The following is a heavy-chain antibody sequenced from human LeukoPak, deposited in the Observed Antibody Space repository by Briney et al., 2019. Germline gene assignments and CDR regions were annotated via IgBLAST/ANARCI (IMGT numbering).Heavy chain of an antibody. CDR2: ISAYNGDT. J-gene: IGHJ4*02. Sequence: ASVKVSCKASGYTFTSYGISWVRQAPGQGLEWMGWISAYNGDTLYAQKVQGRVTMTTDTSTSTAYMELRSLRSDDTAVYYCARVPSFQTLDYWGQGTLVTVSS. D-gene: IGHD4/OR15-4a*01. CDR1: GYTFTSYG. CDR3: ARVPSFQTLDY. V-gene: IGHV1-18*01.